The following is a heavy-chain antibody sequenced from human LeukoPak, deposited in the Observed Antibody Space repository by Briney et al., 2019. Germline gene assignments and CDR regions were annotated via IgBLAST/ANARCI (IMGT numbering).Heavy chain of an antibody. J-gene: IGHJ5*02. CDR1: GFTFSSYS. CDR3: AKGGVLRYFDWLLRNNWFDP. CDR2: ISSSSSYI. D-gene: IGHD3-9*01. Sequence: GGSLRLSCAASGFTFSSYSMNWVRQAPGKGLEWVSSISSSSSYIYYADSVKGRFTISRDNAKNSLYLQMNSLRAEDTAVHYCAKGGVLRYFDWLLRNNWFDPWGQGTLVTVSS. V-gene: IGHV3-21*04.